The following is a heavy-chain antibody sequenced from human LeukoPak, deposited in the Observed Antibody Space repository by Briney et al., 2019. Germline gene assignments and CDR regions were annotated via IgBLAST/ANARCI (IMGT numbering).Heavy chain of an antibody. V-gene: IGHV1-2*02. D-gene: IGHD6-19*01. CDR3: VREAGGLTVAFDY. CDR2: INPNSGGT. Sequence: ASVKVSCKASGYTFTGYYMHWVRQAPGQGLEWMGWINPNSGGTNYAQKFQGMVTMTRDTFISTAYMELSSLKSDDTAVYFCVREAGGLTVAFDYWGQGTLVTVSS. J-gene: IGHJ4*02. CDR1: GYTFTGYY.